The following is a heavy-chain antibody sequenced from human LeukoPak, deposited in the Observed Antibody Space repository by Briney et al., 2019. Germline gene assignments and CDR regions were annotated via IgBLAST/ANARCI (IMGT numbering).Heavy chain of an antibody. V-gene: IGHV4-39*07. Sequence: SETLSLTCTVSGGSISSSGSYWGWIRQPPGRGLEWIGGINHSGSTNYNPSLKSRVTLSVDTSKNQFSLNLSSVTAADTAVYFCARGGYGSGWDYMDVWGKGTTVPVSS. D-gene: IGHD3-10*01. J-gene: IGHJ6*03. CDR2: INHSGST. CDR1: GGSISSSGSY. CDR3: ARGGYGSGWDYMDV.